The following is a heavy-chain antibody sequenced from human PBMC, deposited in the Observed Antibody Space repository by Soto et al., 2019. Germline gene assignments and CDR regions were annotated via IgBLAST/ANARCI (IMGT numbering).Heavy chain of an antibody. J-gene: IGHJ6*04. CDR3: ASPLRSGRGSLMDV. Sequence: GGSLRLSCAASGFTVSSYWMHWVRQVPGKGLVWVSRINSDGSTKNYADCVKGRFTISRDNAKSTLYLQMDSLTVDDTAVYYCASPLRSGRGSLMDVWGKGTTVTVSS. CDR1: GFTVSSYW. V-gene: IGHV3-74*01. D-gene: IGHD3-16*01. CDR2: INSDGSTK.